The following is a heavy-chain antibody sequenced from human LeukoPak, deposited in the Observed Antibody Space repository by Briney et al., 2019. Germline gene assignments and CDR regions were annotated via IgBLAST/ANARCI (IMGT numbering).Heavy chain of an antibody. CDR3: AREIRRSGLGSY. D-gene: IGHD3-3*01. Sequence: SETLSLTCTVSGGSINIYYWSWIRQPPGKGLEWIGYIYYNGSTSYNPSLKSRLTISVDTSKNQFSLKLSSVTAADTAVYYCAREIRRSGLGSYWGQGTLVTVSS. CDR2: IYYNGST. J-gene: IGHJ4*02. CDR1: GGSINIYY. V-gene: IGHV4-59*12.